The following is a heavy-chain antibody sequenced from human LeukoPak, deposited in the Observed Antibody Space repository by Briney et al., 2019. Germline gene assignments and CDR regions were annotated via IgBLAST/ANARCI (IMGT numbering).Heavy chain of an antibody. J-gene: IGHJ3*02. CDR2: IYSGGST. Sequence: GGSLRLSCAASGFTVSSNYMSWVRQAPGKGLEWVSVIYSGGSTYYADSVKGRFAISRDNAKNSLYLQMNSLRAEDTAVYYCARDPALRSSGAFDIWGQGTMVTVSS. V-gene: IGHV3-53*01. CDR3: ARDPALRSSGAFDI. CDR1: GFTVSSNY. D-gene: IGHD6-6*01.